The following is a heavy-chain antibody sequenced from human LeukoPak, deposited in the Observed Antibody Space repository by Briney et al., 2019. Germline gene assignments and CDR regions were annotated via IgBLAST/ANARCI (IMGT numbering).Heavy chain of an antibody. CDR1: GYTFTGYY. V-gene: IGHV1-2*02. D-gene: IGHD2-8*01. CDR2: INPNSGGT. CDR3: ARGRYCTNGVCQPAGDAFDI. J-gene: IGHJ3*02. Sequence: APVKVSCKASGYTFTGYYMHWVRQAPGQGLEWMGWINPNSGGTNYAQKFQGRVTMTRDTSISTAYMELSRLRSDDTAVYYCARGRYCTNGVCQPAGDAFDIWGQGTMVTVSS.